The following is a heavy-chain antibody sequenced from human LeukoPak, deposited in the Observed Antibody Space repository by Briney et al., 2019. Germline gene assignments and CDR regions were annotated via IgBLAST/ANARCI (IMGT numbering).Heavy chain of an antibody. Sequence: QGLEWMGGIIPIFGTANYAQKFQGRVTTTADKSTSTAYMELSSLRSEDTAVYYCARVKSSVAGTTVRAFDIWGQGTMVTVSS. D-gene: IGHD6-19*01. CDR2: IIPIFGTA. V-gene: IGHV1-69*06. J-gene: IGHJ3*02. CDR3: ARVKSSVAGTTVRAFDI.